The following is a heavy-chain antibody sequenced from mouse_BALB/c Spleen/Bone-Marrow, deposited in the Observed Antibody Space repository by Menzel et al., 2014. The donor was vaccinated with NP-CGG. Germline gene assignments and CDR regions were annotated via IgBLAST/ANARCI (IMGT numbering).Heavy chain of an antibody. J-gene: IGHJ1*01. CDR2: IDPAIFT. V-gene: IGHV14-3*02. CDR1: GFNIKDTY. Sequence: EVKPVESGAELVKPGASVKLSCTASGFNIKDTYLHWVKQRPEQGLDWIGRIDPAIFTKYDPKFQGKATITADTSSNTAYLHLSSLTSEDTAVYYCASYRYGWYFDVWGAGTTVTVSS. D-gene: IGHD2-14*01. CDR3: ASYRYGWYFDV.